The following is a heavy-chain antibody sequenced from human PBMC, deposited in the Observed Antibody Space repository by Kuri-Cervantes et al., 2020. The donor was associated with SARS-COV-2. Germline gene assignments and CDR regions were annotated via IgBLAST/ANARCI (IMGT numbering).Heavy chain of an antibody. CDR3: ARSSSGSYSDFEH. CDR1: GGTFSSYA. D-gene: IGHD1-26*01. V-gene: IGHV1-46*01. CDR2: ISPIVGDT. J-gene: IGHJ4*02. Sequence: ASVKVSCKASGGTFSSYAINWVRQAPGQGLEWMAIISPIVGDTTYAQRFRDRVSVTMDTSTSTVYMEVSSLTSEDTAVYYCARSSSGSYSDFEHWGQGTLVTVSS.